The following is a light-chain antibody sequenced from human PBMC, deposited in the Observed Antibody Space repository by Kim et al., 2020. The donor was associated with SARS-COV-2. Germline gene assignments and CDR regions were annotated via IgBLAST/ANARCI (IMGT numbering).Light chain of an antibody. J-gene: IGLJ1*01. CDR1: SSNIGSHT. Sequence: QSVLTQPPSSSGTPGQRVTISCSGSSSNIGSHTVNWYQQLPGTAPKLLIYTNNQRPSGVPDRFSGSKSGTSASLAISGLQSEDEADYYCAAWDGSLNGYVFGTGTKVTVL. CDR2: TNN. CDR3: AAWDGSLNGYV. V-gene: IGLV1-44*01.